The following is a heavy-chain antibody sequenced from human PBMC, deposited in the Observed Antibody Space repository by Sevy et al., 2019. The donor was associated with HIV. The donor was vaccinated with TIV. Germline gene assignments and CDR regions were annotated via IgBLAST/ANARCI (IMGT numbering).Heavy chain of an antibody. Sequence: GGYLRLSCAASGFSFNSYWMHWVRQAPGKGLEWVSHISDDGISTTYADSVKGRFTISRDNAKNTLYLQMNSLRAEDTALYYSQAASQGSWGQGTLVTVSS. CDR2: ISDDGIST. V-gene: IGHV3-74*01. J-gene: IGHJ5*02. CDR1: GFSFNSYW. CDR3: QAASQGS. D-gene: IGHD6-25*01.